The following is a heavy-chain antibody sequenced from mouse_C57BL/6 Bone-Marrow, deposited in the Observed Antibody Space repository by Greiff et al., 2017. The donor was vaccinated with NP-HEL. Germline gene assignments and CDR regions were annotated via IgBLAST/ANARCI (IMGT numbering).Heavy chain of an antibody. J-gene: IGHJ4*01. V-gene: IGHV10-1*01. CDR1: GFSFNTYA. Sequence: EVKLQESGGGLVQPKGSLKLSCAASGFSFNTYAMNWVRQAPGKGLEWVARLSSKSNNYATSYADSVKDRFTIYRDDSESMLYLENNNFKTEDTAMYDGFTPPSPEVDTEAMDYWGQGTSVTVSS. D-gene: IGHD1-1*01. CDR2: LSSKSNNYAT. CDR3: FTPPSPEVDTEAMDY.